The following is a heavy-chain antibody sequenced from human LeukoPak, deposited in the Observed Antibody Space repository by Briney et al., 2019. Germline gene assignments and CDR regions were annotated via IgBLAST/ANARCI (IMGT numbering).Heavy chain of an antibody. J-gene: IGHJ4*02. CDR1: GFTFSSYG. Sequence: GGSLRLSCAASGFTFSSYGMHWVRQAPGKGLEWVAFIRYDGSNKYYADSVKGRFTISRDNSKNTLYLQMNSLRAEDTAVYYCAKEDAPLGGRPDYWGQATLVTVSS. D-gene: IGHD3-16*01. CDR3: AKEDAPLGGRPDY. V-gene: IGHV3-30*02. CDR2: IRYDGSNK.